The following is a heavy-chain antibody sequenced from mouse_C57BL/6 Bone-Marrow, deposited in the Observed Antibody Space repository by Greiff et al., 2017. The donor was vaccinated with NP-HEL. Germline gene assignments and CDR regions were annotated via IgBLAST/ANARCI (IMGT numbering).Heavy chain of an antibody. Sequence: VQLVESGAELVKPGASVKISCKASGYAFSSYWMNWVKQRPGKGLEWIGQIYPGDGDTNYNGKFKGKATLTADKSSSTAYMQLSSLTSEDSAVYFCARMTTVVADAMDYWGQGTSVTVSS. CDR2: IYPGDGDT. J-gene: IGHJ4*01. CDR3: ARMTTVVADAMDY. CDR1: GYAFSSYW. D-gene: IGHD1-1*01. V-gene: IGHV1-80*01.